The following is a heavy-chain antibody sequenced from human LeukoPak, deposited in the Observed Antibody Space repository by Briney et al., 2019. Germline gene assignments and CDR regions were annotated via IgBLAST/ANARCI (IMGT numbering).Heavy chain of an antibody. V-gene: IGHV4-4*07. Sequence: SETLSLTCTVSGGSINSYYWSWIRQPAGKGLEWIGRIYTSGSTNYNPPLKSRVTMAVDTSKNQFSLKVNSLTAADTAVYYCAREKDFSLWDAAVDYWGQGTLVTVST. CDR1: GGSINSYY. CDR2: IYTSGST. J-gene: IGHJ4*02. CDR3: AREKDFSLWDAAVDY. D-gene: IGHD3-3*01.